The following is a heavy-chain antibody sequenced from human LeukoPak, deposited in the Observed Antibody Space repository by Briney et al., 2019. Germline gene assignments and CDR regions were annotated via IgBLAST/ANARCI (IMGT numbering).Heavy chain of an antibody. D-gene: IGHD5-12*01. V-gene: IGHV1-2*02. Sequence: ASVTVSCKASGYTFTGYYMHWVRQAPGQGLGWMGWINPNSGGTNYAQKFQGRVTMTRDTSISTAYMELSRLRSDDTAVYYCARDGFNSRWLPRDYWGQGTLVTVSS. CDR1: GYTFTGYY. J-gene: IGHJ4*02. CDR3: ARDGFNSRWLPRDY. CDR2: INPNSGGT.